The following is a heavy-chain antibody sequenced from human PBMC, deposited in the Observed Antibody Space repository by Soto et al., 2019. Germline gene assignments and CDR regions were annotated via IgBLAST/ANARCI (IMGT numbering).Heavy chain of an antibody. J-gene: IGHJ6*02. Sequence: QVQLVQSGAEVKKPGSSVKVSCKASGGTFSSYAISWVRQAPGQGLEWMGGIIPIFGTANYAQKFQGRVTITADESTSTAYMELSSLRSEDTAVYYCARDPHNPGDYYYYYGMDVWGQGTTVTVSS. CDR3: ARDPHNPGDYYYYYGMDV. CDR2: IIPIFGTA. CDR1: GGTFSSYA. V-gene: IGHV1-69*12. D-gene: IGHD1-20*01.